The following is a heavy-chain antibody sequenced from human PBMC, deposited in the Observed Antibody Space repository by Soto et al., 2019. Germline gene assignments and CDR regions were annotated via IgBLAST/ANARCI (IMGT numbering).Heavy chain of an antibody. CDR2: ISSTSSFI. Sequence: EVQLVESGGGLVKPGGSLRLSCAAPGFAFSTYSMAWVRQAPGKGLEWVSSISSTSSFIYYADSMRGRFSISRDNAKNSLFLQMHSLRAEDTAVYYCAREVDTAKGNEALDIWGQGTMVTVSS. CDR1: GFAFSTYS. CDR3: AREVDTAKGNEALDI. D-gene: IGHD5-18*01. J-gene: IGHJ3*02. V-gene: IGHV3-21*01.